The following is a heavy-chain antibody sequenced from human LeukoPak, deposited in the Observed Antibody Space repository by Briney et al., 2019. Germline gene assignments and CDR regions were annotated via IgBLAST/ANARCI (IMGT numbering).Heavy chain of an antibody. V-gene: IGHV3-30-3*01. CDR2: ISYDGSNK. D-gene: IGHD3-10*01. J-gene: IGHJ4*02. Sequence: GGSLRLSCAASGFTFSSYAMHWVRQAPGKGLEWVAVISYDGSNKYYADSVKGRFTISRDNSKNTLYLQMNSLRAEDTAVYYCARDGSYGSGSYISNFDYWGRGTLVTVSS. CDR1: GFTFSSYA. CDR3: ARDGSYGSGSYISNFDY.